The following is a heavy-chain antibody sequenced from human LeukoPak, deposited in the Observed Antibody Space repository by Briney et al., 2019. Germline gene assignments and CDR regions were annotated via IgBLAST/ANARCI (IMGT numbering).Heavy chain of an antibody. Sequence: ASVTVSCTASGYTFTSYAMHWVRQAPGQRLEWMGWINAGNGNTKYSQKFQGRVTITRDTSASTAYMELSSLRSEDTAVYYCARVPDSSSWYYYYYFDYWGQGTLVTVSS. CDR3: ARVPDSSSWYYYYYFDY. D-gene: IGHD6-13*01. V-gene: IGHV1-3*01. CDR1: GYTFTSYA. CDR2: INAGNGNT. J-gene: IGHJ4*02.